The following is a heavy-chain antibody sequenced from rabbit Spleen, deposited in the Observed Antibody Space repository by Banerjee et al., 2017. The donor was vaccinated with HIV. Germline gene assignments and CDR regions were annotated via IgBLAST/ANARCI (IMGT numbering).Heavy chain of an antibody. CDR1: GLDFSSSCW. CDR2: IDVVKTNSQ. J-gene: IGHJ4*01. CDR3: ARDGAASGYQFAL. V-gene: IGHV1S45*01. Sequence: QEQLVESGGGLVKPGTSLTLTCKASGLDFSSSCWICWVRQAPGQGLEWIACIDVVKTNSQYYASWARGRFTISRTSSTTVTLQMTSLTAADTATYFCARDGAASGYQFALWGPGTLVTVS. D-gene: IGHD1-1*01.